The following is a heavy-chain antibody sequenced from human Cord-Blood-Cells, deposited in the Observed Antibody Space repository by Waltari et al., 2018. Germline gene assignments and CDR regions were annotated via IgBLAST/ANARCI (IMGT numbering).Heavy chain of an antibody. CDR3: ARVGYCSSTSCYTGRWYFDL. J-gene: IGHJ2*01. CDR2: INHSGST. D-gene: IGHD2-2*02. Sequence: QVQLQQWGAGLLKPSETLSLTCAVYGGSFSGYYWSWIRQPPGKGLEWIGEINHSGSTNYNPSLKSRVTISVDTSKNQFSLKLSSVTAADTAVYYCARVGYCSSTSCYTGRWYFDLRGRGTLVTVSS. V-gene: IGHV4-34*01. CDR1: GGSFSGYY.